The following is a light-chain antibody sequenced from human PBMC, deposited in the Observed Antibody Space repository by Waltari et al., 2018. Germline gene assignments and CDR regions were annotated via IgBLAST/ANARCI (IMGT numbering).Light chain of an antibody. CDR1: QSISRF. J-gene: IGKJ1*01. CDR2: DAS. Sequence: EIMLTQSPGTLSLSPGERATLSCMASQSISRFLAWYQQKPVQAPRLLIYDASSRATGIPDRFSGSGSGTDFSLTISRLEPEDIAVYYCQKYGSLPATFGQGTKVEIK. V-gene: IGKV3-20*01. CDR3: QKYGSLPAT.